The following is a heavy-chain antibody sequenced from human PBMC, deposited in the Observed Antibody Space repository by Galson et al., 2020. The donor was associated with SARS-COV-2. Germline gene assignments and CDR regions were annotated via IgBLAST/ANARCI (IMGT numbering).Heavy chain of an antibody. V-gene: IGHV1-24*01. CDR1: GYTLTELS. J-gene: IGHJ4*02. Sequence: ASVTVSCKVSGYTLTELSMHWVRQAPGKGLEWMGGFDPEDGETIYAQKFQGSVTMTEDTSTDTAYMELSSLRSEDTAVYYCATGPGYCSSTSCRTVDYWGQGTLVTVSS. CDR3: ATGPGYCSSTSCRTVDY. D-gene: IGHD2-2*01. CDR2: FDPEDGET.